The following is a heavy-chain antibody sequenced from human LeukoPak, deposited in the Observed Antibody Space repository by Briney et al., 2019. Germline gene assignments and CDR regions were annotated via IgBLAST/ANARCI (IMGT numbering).Heavy chain of an antibody. D-gene: IGHD5-18*01. CDR2: ISAYNGNT. CDR1: GYTFTSYG. Sequence: GASVKVSCKASGYTFTSYGISWVRQAPGQGLEWMGWISAYNGNTNYAQKLQGRVTMTTDTSTSTAYMELRRLRSDATAVYYCALRGYSYSEAYWGQGPLVTVSS. J-gene: IGHJ4*02. CDR3: ALRGYSYSEAY. V-gene: IGHV1-18*01.